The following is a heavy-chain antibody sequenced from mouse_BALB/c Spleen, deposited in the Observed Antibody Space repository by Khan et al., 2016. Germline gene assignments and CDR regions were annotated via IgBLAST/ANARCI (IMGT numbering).Heavy chain of an antibody. CDR3: AKCDCYPYGLDY. CDR2: INYSGGT. J-gene: IGHJ4*01. CDR1: GDSITNGY. D-gene: IGHD2-3*01. Sequence: EVQLQESGPSLVKPSQTLSLTCSVTGDSITNGYWNWIRKFPGDKLEYMGYINYSGGTYYNPSLNSRISITRDTSKNHYYLQLNSVTTEDTATYSCAKCDCYPYGLDYWGQGTSVTVSS. V-gene: IGHV3-8*02.